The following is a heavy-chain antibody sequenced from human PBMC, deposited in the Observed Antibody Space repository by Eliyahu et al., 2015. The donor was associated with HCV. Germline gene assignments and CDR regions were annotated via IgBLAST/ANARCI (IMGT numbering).Heavy chain of an antibody. V-gene: IGHV2-5*02. CDR2: IYWDDDK. Sequence: QITLKESGPTLVKPTQTLTLTCTSGVGVGWIRQPPGKALEWLALIYWDDDKRYSPSLKSRLTIPKDTSKNQVVLTMTNMDPVDTATYYCAHKYYDILTGYLIDYWGQGTLVTVSS. D-gene: IGHD3-9*01. J-gene: IGHJ4*02. CDR1: SGVG. CDR3: AHKYYDILTGYLIDY.